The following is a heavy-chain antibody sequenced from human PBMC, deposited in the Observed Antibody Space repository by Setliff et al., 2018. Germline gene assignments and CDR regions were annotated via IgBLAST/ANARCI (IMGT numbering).Heavy chain of an antibody. J-gene: IGHJ6*02. CDR2: ISNSGGEI. Sequence: GGSLRLSCAASGFTFNNYFMIWVRQAPGKGLEWVSSISNSGGEIHYADSVKGRFTISRDNPRSTLYLQMNSLRAEDTAVYYCARDGVAYGMDVWGQGTTVTVSS. V-gene: IGHV3-23*01. CDR1: GFTFNNYF. D-gene: IGHD2-15*01. CDR3: ARDGVAYGMDV.